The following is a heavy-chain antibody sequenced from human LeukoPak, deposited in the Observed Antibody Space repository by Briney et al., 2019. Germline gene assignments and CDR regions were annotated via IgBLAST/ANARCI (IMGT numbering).Heavy chain of an antibody. CDR1: GFTFSDYY. D-gene: IGHD3-3*01. V-gene: IGHV3-11*04. J-gene: IGHJ4*02. CDR3: ARAALYYDFWSGTPYYFDY. Sequence: PGGSLRLSCAASGFTFSDYYMSWIRQAPGKGLEWVSYFSSSGSTIYYADSVKGRFTISRDNAKNSLYLQMNSLRAEDTAVYYCARAALYYDFWSGTPYYFDYWGQGTLVTVSS. CDR2: FSSSGSTI.